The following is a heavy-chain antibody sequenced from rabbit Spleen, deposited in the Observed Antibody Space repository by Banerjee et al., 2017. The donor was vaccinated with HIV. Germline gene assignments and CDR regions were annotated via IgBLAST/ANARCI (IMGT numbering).Heavy chain of an antibody. Sequence: QEQLEESGGDLVKPEGSLTLTCTASGFSFSSSYYMCWVRQAPGKGLEWIACIYGGNSGSTYYATWAKGRFTISKTSSTTVTLQMTSLTAADTATYFCARAEYASNSWNPYFNLWGPGTLVTVS. CDR3: ARAEYASNSWNPYFNL. V-gene: IGHV1S45*01. J-gene: IGHJ4*01. CDR2: IYGGNSGST. D-gene: IGHD1-1*01. CDR1: GFSFSSSYY.